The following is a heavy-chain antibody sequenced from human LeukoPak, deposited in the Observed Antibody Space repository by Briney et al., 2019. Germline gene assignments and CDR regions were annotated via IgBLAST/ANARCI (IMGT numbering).Heavy chain of an antibody. D-gene: IGHD3-16*01. Sequence: PSETLSLTCTVSGGSISSYYWSWIRQPPGKGLEWIGYIYYSGSTNYNPSLKSRVTISVDTSKNQFSLKLSSVTAADTAVYYCARAPITTENWFDPWGQGTLVTVSS. CDR1: GGSISSYY. CDR2: IYYSGST. V-gene: IGHV4-59*01. CDR3: ARAPITTENWFDP. J-gene: IGHJ5*02.